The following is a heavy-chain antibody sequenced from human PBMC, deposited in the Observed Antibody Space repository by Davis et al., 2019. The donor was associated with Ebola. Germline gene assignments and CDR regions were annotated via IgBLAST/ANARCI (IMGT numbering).Heavy chain of an antibody. J-gene: IGHJ6*02. V-gene: IGHV1-3*01. CDR3: ARDQEGWELEPYYYYYGMDV. CDR2: INAGNGNT. CDR1: GYTFTSYA. Sequence: ASVKVSCKASGYTFTSYAMHWVRQAPGQRLEWMGWINAGNGNTKYSQKFQGRVTITRDTSASTAYMELSSLRSEDTAVYYCARDQEGWELEPYYYYYGMDVWGLGTTVTVSS. D-gene: IGHD1-26*01.